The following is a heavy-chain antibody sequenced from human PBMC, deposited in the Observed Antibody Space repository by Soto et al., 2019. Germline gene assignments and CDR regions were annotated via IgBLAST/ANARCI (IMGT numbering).Heavy chain of an antibody. Sequence: EVQLVESGGGLVQPGGSLRLSCAASGFTFSSYSMNWVRQAPGKGLEWVSYISSSSSTIYYADSVKGRFTISRDSAKNSLYLQMMRPRDDETAVYYRAREGGRLNWFDPWGQGTLVTVSA. V-gene: IGHV3-48*02. J-gene: IGHJ5*02. CDR2: ISSSSSTI. CDR1: GFTFSSYS. D-gene: IGHD2-15*01. CDR3: AREGGRLNWFDP.